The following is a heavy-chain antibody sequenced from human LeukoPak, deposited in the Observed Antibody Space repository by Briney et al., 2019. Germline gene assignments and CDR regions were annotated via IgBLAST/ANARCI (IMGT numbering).Heavy chain of an antibody. CDR3: ARLERLVPYYYYYYMDV. CDR2: IYYSGST. D-gene: IGHD1-1*01. CDR1: GYSISSGYY. Sequence: KPSETLSLTCTVSGYSISSGYYWGWIRQPPGKGLEWIGSIYYSGSTYYNPSLKSRVTISVDTSKNQFSLKLSSVTAADTAVYYCARLERLVPYYYYYYMDVWGKGTTVTISS. J-gene: IGHJ6*03. V-gene: IGHV4-38-2*02.